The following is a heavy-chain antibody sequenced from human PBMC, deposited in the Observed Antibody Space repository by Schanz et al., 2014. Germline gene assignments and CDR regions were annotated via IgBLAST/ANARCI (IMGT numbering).Heavy chain of an antibody. CDR2: INPSGGST. CDR3: ARDGEAAAGCDY. Sequence: QVQLVQSGAEVKKPGVSVKVSCKASGYTFTTYYIHWVRQAPGQGLEWMGKINPSGGSTSYAQKFQGRVTMTRDTSTSTVYMELSSLRSEDTAVYYWARDGEAAAGCDYWGQGTLVTVSS. D-gene: IGHD6-13*01. J-gene: IGHJ4*02. CDR1: GYTFTTYY. V-gene: IGHV1-46*03.